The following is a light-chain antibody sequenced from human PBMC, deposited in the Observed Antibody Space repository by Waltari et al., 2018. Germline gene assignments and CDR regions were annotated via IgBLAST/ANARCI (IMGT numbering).Light chain of an antibody. Sequence: IVMTQSPATLSVSPGERATLSCRASQSVSSNLAWYQQKTGQAPRLLIYVASTRATGIPARFSGSGSWTEFTLTISSLQSEDFAVYYCQQYNNWPPLTFGGGTKVEIK. CDR3: QQYNNWPPLT. J-gene: IGKJ4*01. CDR2: VAS. CDR1: QSVSSN. V-gene: IGKV3-15*01.